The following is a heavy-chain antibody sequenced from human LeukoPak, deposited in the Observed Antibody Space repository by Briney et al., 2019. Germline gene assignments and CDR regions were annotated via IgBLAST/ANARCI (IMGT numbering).Heavy chain of an antibody. D-gene: IGHD3-10*01. CDR1: GYSFTSYW. J-gene: IGHJ4*02. CDR3: ARYMRGHGETKGRYYFDY. CDR2: IYPGDSDT. V-gene: IGHV5-51*01. Sequence: GESLKISCKGSGYSFTSYWIGWVRQMPGKGLEWMGIIYPGDSDTRYSPSFQGQVTISADKSISTAYLQWSSLEASDTAMYYCARYMRGHGETKGRYYFDYWGQGTLVTVSS.